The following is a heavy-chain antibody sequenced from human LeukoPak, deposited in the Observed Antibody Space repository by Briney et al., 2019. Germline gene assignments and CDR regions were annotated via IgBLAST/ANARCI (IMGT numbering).Heavy chain of an antibody. CDR1: GGSFSGYY. J-gene: IGHJ2*01. D-gene: IGHD4-17*01. V-gene: IGHV4-34*01. CDR2: INHSGST. Sequence: SETLSLTCAVYGGSFSGYYWSWIRQPPGKGLEWIGEINHSGSTSYNPSLKSRVTISVDTSKNQFSLKLSSVTAADTAVYYCARTRTVTPAWWYFDLWGRGTLVTVSS. CDR3: ARTRTVTPAWWYFDL.